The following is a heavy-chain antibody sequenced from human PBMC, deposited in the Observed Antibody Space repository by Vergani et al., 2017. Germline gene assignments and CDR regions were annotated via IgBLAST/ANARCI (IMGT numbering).Heavy chain of an antibody. CDR2: IIPIFGTA. Sequence: QVQLVQSGAEVKKPGSSVKVSCKASGGTFSSYAISWVRQAPGQGLEWMGRIIPIFGTANYAQKFQGRVTITADESTSTAYMGLSSLRSEDTAVYYCARGPYDILTGYWDHYFDYWGQGTLVTVSS. CDR3: ARGPYDILTGYWDHYFDY. V-gene: IGHV1-69*18. J-gene: IGHJ4*02. D-gene: IGHD3-9*01. CDR1: GGTFSSYA.